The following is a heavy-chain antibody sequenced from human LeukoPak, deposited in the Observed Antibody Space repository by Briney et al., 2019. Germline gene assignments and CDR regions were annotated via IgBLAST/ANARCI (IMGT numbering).Heavy chain of an antibody. CDR1: GVTFSSYT. D-gene: IGHD1-1*01. V-gene: IGHV3-21*01. Sequence: KTGGSLRLSCAASGVTFSSYTMNWVRQAPGKGLEWVSSISSNSNYIYYADSVKGRFTTSRDNARNSLYMQMNSLRAEDTAVYYCARATALGYWGQGTLVTVSS. CDR2: ISSNSNYI. J-gene: IGHJ4*02. CDR3: ARATALGY.